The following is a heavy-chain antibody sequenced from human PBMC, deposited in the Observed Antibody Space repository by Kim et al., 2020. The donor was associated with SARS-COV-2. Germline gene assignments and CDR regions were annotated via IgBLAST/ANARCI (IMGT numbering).Heavy chain of an antibody. V-gene: IGHV3-23*01. CDR3: AKDLFPTVNLFFDY. CDR2: ISGSGGST. Sequence: GGSLRLSCAASGFTFSSYAMSWVRQAPGKGLEWVSAISGSGGSTYYADSVNGRFTISRDNSKNTLYLQMNSLRAEDTAVYYCAKDLFPTVNLFFDYWGQGTLVTVSS. CDR1: GFTFSSYA. D-gene: IGHD4-17*01. J-gene: IGHJ4*02.